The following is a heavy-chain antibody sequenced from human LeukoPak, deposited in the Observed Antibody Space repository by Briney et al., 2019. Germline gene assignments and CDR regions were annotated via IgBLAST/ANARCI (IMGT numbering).Heavy chain of an antibody. CDR3: ARVGGGDGDYVNYFDY. J-gene: IGHJ4*02. V-gene: IGHV3-7*01. CDR2: IKQDGREK. Sequence: GGSLRLSCAASRFTFSSYWMSWVRQAPGKGLEWVANIKQDGREKYYVDSVKGRFTISRDNAKNSLYLQMNSLRAEDTAVYYCARVGGGDGDYVNYFDYWGQGTLVTVSS. D-gene: IGHD4-17*01. CDR1: RFTFSSYW.